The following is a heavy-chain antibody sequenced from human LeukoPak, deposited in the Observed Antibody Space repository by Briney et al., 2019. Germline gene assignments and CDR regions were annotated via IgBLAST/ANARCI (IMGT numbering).Heavy chain of an antibody. J-gene: IGHJ3*02. Sequence: SETLSLTCTVSGGSISSYYWSWIRQPAGKGLEWIGRIYTSGSTNYNPSLKSRVTMSVDTSKNQFSLKLSSVTAADTAVYYCAREGYSYGKGVFDIWRQGTMVTVSS. CDR1: GGSISSYY. V-gene: IGHV4-4*07. CDR3: AREGYSYGKGVFDI. D-gene: IGHD5-18*01. CDR2: IYTSGST.